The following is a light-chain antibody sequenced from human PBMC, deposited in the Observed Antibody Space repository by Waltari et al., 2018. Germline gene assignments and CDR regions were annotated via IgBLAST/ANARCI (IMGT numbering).Light chain of an antibody. CDR2: GIS. CDR3: QQYYSTRIT. J-gene: IGKJ5*01. Sequence: DIHMTQSLSSLPASVGDRATFSCRASQNISNSLNWFQQKAGKAPKLLIYGISNLQNGVPSRFSGSGSGTHFTLTISRLQPEDFATYYCQQYYSTRITFGRGTRLDIK. CDR1: QNISNS. V-gene: IGKV1-39*01.